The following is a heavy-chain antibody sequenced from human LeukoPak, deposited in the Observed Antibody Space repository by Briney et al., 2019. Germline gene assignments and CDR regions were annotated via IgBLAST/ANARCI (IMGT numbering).Heavy chain of an antibody. CDR2: IRYDESNK. CDR3: AKDLTTVTSQGAY. J-gene: IGHJ4*02. V-gene: IGHV3-30*02. D-gene: IGHD4-17*01. Sequence: GGSLRLSCAASGFTFSSYGMHWVRQAPGKGLEWVAFIRYDESNKYYADSVKGRFTISRDNSKNTLYLQMNGLRAEDTAVYYCAKDLTTVTSQGAYWGQGTLVTVSS. CDR1: GFTFSSYG.